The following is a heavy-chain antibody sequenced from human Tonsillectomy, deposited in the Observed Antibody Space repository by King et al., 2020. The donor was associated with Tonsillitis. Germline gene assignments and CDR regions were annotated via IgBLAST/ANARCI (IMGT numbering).Heavy chain of an antibody. CDR3: APAVAGPYFDY. D-gene: IGHD6-19*01. J-gene: IGHJ4*02. V-gene: IGHV2-5*01. CDR1: GFSLSTSGVG. Sequence: TLQESGPTLVKPTQTLTLTCTFSGFSLSTSGVGVGWIRQPPGQALEWLALIYWNDDKRYSPSLKSRLTITKDTSKNQVVLTMTNMDPVDTATYYCAPAVAGPYFDYWGQGTLVTVSS. CDR2: IYWNDDK.